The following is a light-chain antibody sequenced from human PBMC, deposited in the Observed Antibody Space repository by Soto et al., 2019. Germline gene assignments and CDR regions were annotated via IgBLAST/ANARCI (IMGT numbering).Light chain of an antibody. CDR3: CSYAGSSTSRV. CDR2: EGS. J-gene: IGLJ1*01. CDR1: SSDVGSYNL. V-gene: IGLV2-23*01. Sequence: QSVLTQPASVSGSPGQSITISCTGTSSDVGSYNLVSWYQQHPGKAPKLMIYEGSKRPSGVSNRFSGSKSGNTASLTISGLRAEDEADYYCCSYAGSSTSRVFGTGTKVTVL.